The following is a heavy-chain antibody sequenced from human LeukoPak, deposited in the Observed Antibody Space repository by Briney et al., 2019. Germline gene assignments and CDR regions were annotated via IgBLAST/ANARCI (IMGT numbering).Heavy chain of an antibody. CDR2: ITDSGANT. CDR3: AKYCSGVSGFSGLDS. CDR1: GFIFSNYF. Sequence: GGSLRLSCAASGFIFSNYFMTWVRRAPGKGLEWISTITDSGANTYYADSVKGRFTISRDSSRSTLYLQMSSLRADDTALYYCAKYCSGVSGFSGLDSWGQGTLVTVSS. D-gene: IGHD2-15*01. V-gene: IGHV3-23*01. J-gene: IGHJ4*02.